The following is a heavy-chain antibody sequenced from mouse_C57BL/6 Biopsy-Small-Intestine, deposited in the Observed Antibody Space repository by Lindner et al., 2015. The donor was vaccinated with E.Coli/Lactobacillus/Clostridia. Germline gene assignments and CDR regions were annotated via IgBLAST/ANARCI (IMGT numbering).Heavy chain of an antibody. Sequence: VQLQESGPELVKPGASVKISCKASGYTFTSYGISWVKQRTGQGLEWIGEIYPRSGNTYYNEKFKGKATLTADKSSSTAYMELRSLTSEDSAVYFCARRLPYYFDYWGQGTTLTVSS. V-gene: IGHV1-81*01. CDR2: IYPRSGNT. CDR1: GYTFTSYG. J-gene: IGHJ2*01. CDR3: ARRLPYYFDY. D-gene: IGHD2-4*01.